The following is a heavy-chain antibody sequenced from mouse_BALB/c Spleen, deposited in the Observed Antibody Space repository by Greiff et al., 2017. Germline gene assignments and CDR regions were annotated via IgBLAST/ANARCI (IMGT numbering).Heavy chain of an antibody. CDR1: GFNIKDTY. CDR2: IDPANGNT. J-gene: IGHJ4*01. V-gene: IGHV14-3*02. Sequence: VQLKESGAELVKPGASVKLSCTASGFNIKDTYMHWVKQRPEQGLEWIGRIDPANGNTKYDPKFQGKATITADTSSNTAYLQLSSLTSEDTAVYYCARWDGYYDAMDYWGQGTSVTVSS. CDR3: ARWDGYYDAMDY. D-gene: IGHD2-2*01.